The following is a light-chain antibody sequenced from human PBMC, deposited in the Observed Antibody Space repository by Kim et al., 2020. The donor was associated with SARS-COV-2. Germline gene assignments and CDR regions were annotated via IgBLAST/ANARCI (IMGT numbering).Light chain of an antibody. CDR2: RNY. CDR1: SSNIGPNF. V-gene: IGLV1-47*01. CDR3: AAWDDNLSGWV. Sequence: QSVLTQPPSASGTPGQRVTVTCSGNSSNIGPNFVYWYQHFPGTAPKLLIFRNYQRPSGVPDRFSGSKSGTSASLAIIGLRSEDEADYHCAAWDDNLSGWVFSGGTQLTVL. J-gene: IGLJ3*02.